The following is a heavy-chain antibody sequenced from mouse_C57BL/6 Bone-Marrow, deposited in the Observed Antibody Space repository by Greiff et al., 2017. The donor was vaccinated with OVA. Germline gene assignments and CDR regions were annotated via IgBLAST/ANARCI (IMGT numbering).Heavy chain of an antibody. D-gene: IGHD4-1*01. Sequence: LQESGAELARPGASVKLSCKASGYTFTSYGISWVKQRTGQGLEWIGEIYPRSGNTYYNEKFKGKATLTADKSSSTAYMELRSLTSEDSAVYFCARGAKLGHLDYWGQGTTLTVSS. V-gene: IGHV1-81*01. CDR2: IYPRSGNT. CDR1: GYTFTSYG. CDR3: ARGAKLGHLDY. J-gene: IGHJ2*01.